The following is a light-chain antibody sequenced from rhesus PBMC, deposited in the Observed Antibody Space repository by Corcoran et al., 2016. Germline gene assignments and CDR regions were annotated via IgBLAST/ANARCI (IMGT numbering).Light chain of an antibody. V-gene: IGLV2-32*02. J-gene: IGLJ1*01. CDR2: EVS. CDR1: SSDIGGYNY. CDR3: SSYAGSNTFI. Sequence: QAALTQPRSVSGSPGQSVTISCTGTSSDIGGYNYVSWYQQHPGTAPKLMIYEVSKRPSGVSDRVSCSKSGNTAYLTISGLQAEDEADYYCSSYAGSNTFIFGAGTRLTVL.